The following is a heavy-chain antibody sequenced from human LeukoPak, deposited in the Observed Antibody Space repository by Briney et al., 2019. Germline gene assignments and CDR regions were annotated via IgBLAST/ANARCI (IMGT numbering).Heavy chain of an antibody. CDR3: AREGIVGATTLDY. CDR1: GFTVSSNY. Sequence: GGSLRLSCAASGFTVSSNYMSWVRQAPGKGLEWVSVIYSGGSTYYADSVKGRFTISRDNSKNTLYLQMNSLRAEDTAVYYCAREGIVGATTLDYWGQGTLVTVSS. D-gene: IGHD1-26*01. V-gene: IGHV3-66*01. J-gene: IGHJ4*02. CDR2: IYSGGST.